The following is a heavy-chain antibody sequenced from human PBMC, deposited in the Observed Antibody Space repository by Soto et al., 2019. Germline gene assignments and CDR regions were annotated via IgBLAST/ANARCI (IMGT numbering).Heavy chain of an antibody. D-gene: IGHD4-17*01. V-gene: IGHV3-30*18. CDR3: AKPNVMTTGTSDY. CDR1: GCTFSSYG. CDR2: ISYDGSNK. J-gene: IGHJ4*02. Sequence: GGSLRLSCAASGCTFSSYGMHWVRQAPGKGLEWVAVISYDGSNKYYADSVKGRFTISRDNSKNTLYLQMNSLRAEDTAVYSCAKPNVMTTGTSDYWGQGTLVTVSS.